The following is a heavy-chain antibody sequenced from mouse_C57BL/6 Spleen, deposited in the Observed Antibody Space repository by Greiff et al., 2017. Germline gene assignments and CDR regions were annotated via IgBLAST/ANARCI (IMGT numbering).Heavy chain of an antibody. V-gene: IGHV1-72*01. CDR1: GYTFTSYW. D-gene: IGHD3-2*02. J-gene: IGHJ4*01. Sequence: QVQLQQPGAELVKPGASVKLSCKASGYTFTSYWMHWVKQRPGRGLEWIGRIDPNSGGTKYNEKFKVKATLTVAKPSTTAYMQLISLASEDAAIWSSAKTAQAEAFDYWGQGTSVTVSS. CDR2: IDPNSGGT. CDR3: AKTAQAEAFDY.